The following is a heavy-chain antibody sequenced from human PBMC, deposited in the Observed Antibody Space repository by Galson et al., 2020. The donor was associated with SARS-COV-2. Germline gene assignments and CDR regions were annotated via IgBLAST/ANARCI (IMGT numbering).Heavy chain of an antibody. D-gene: IGHD6-19*01. J-gene: IGHJ3*02. CDR3: ARGATSSGWVLADAFDI. Sequence: GGSLRLSCAASGFTFSSYEMNWVRQAPGKRLEWVSYISGTAYAIYYAYSVKGRFTISRDNAKNSLYLQMHSLRAEDTALYYCARGATSSGWVLADAFDIWGPGTMVTVSS. CDR2: ISGTAYAI. V-gene: IGHV3-48*03. CDR1: GFTFSSYE.